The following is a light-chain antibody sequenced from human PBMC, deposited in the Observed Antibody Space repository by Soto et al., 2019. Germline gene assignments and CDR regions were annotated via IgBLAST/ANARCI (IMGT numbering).Light chain of an antibody. CDR1: QTISLY. CDR3: KQSFSTPWT. Sequence: DIQMTQSPSSLSASVGDRVTITCRASQTISLYLNWYQHKAGKAPKLLIYAASSLQSGVPSRFTGSGSGTNFTLTISSLQPEDFATYYCKQSFSTPWTFGQGTKV. CDR2: AAS. V-gene: IGKV1-39*01. J-gene: IGKJ1*01.